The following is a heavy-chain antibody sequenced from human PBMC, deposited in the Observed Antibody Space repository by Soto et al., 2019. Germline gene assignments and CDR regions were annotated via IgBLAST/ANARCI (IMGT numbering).Heavy chain of an antibody. CDR1: GGTFSSYA. J-gene: IGHJ4*02. V-gene: IGHV1-69*13. CDR2: IIPIFGTA. D-gene: IGHD3-10*01. CDR3: ARDHYGSGSYLYYFDY. Sequence: SVKVSCKASGGTFSSYAISWVRQAPGQGLEWMGGIIPIFGTAQYAQKFQGRVTITADESTSTAYMELSSLRSEDTAVYYCARDHYGSGSYLYYFDYWGQGTLVTVSS.